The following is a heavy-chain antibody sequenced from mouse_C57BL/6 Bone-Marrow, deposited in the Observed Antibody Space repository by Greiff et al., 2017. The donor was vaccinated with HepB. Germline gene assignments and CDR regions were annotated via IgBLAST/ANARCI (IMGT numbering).Heavy chain of an antibody. CDR1: GYSITSGYY. J-gene: IGHJ3*01. V-gene: IGHV3-6*01. Sequence: EVQLQESGPGLVKPSQSLSLTCSVTGYSITSGYYWNWIRQFPGNKLEWMGYISYDGSNNYNPSLKDRISFTRDTSKNQFFLKLNSVTTEDTATCYCARDEDGYYVGFAYWGQGTLVTVSA. CDR3: ARDEDGYYVGFAY. CDR2: ISYDGSN. D-gene: IGHD2-3*01.